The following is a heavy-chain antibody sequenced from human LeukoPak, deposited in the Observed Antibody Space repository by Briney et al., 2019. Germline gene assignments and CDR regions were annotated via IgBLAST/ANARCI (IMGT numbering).Heavy chain of an antibody. CDR2: IYTSGST. CDR1: GGSISSGSYY. CDR3: ARQTGYCSGGSCYYYYYYYYMDV. V-gene: IGHV4-61*02. D-gene: IGHD2-15*01. Sequence: SETLSLTCTVSGGSISSGSYYWSWIRQPAGKGLEWIGRIYTSGSTNYNPSLKSRVTISVDTSKNQFSLKLSSVTAADTAVYYCARQTGYCSGGSCYYYYYYYYMDVWGKGTTVTVSS. J-gene: IGHJ6*03.